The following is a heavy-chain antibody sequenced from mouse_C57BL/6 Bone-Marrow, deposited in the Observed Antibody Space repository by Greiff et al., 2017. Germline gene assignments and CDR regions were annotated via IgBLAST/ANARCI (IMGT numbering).Heavy chain of an antibody. J-gene: IGHJ2*01. D-gene: IGHD2-3*01. CDR2: IDPETGGT. CDR1: GYTFTDYE. V-gene: IGHV1-15*01. CDR3: TRDGYYFDY. Sequence: VKLVESGAELVRPGASVTLSCKASGYTFTDYEMHWVKQTPVHGLEWIGAIDPETGGTAYNQKFKGKAILTADKSSSTAYMELRSLTSEDSAVYYGTRDGYYFDYWGQGTTLTVSS.